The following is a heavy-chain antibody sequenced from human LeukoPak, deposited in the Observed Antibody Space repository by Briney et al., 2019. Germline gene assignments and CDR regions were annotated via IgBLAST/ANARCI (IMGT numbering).Heavy chain of an antibody. D-gene: IGHD3-10*01. CDR1: GYTFTSYD. CDR2: MNPNSGNT. Sequence: ASVKVSRKASGYTFTSYDINWVRQATGQGLEWMGWMNPNSGNTGYAQKFQGRVTIARNTSISTAYMELSSLRSEDTAVYYCARAPRITMVRGVIYWFDPWGQGTLVTVSS. CDR3: ARAPRITMVRGVIYWFDP. V-gene: IGHV1-8*03. J-gene: IGHJ5*02.